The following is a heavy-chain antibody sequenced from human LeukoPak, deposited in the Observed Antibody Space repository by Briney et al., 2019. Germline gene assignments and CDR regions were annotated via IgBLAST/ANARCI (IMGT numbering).Heavy chain of an antibody. V-gene: IGHV3-23*01. Sequence: ETLSLTCTVSGGSISSYYWSWVRQAPGKGLEWVSGISGSGGSTYYTDSVKGRFTISRDNSKNMVYLEMNSLRAEDTAVYYCAKSLYSGSYYEAFDIWGQGTMVTVSS. CDR1: GGSISSYY. J-gene: IGHJ3*02. D-gene: IGHD1-26*01. CDR3: AKSLYSGSYYEAFDI. CDR2: ISGSGGST.